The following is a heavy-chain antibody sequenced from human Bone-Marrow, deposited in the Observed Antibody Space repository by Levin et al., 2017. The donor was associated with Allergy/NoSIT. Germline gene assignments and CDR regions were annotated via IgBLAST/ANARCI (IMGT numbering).Heavy chain of an antibody. CDR2: IWNDGSNK. V-gene: IGHV3-33*01. CDR3: ARDGVMVYAIVGTLDY. D-gene: IGHD2-8*01. J-gene: IGHJ4*02. CDR1: GFTFSSYG. Sequence: LSLTCAASGFTFSSYGMHWVRQAPGKGLEWVAVIWNDGSNKYYADSVKGRFTISRDNSKNTLYLQMNSLRAEDTAVYYCARDGVMVYAIVGTLDYWGQGTLVTVSS.